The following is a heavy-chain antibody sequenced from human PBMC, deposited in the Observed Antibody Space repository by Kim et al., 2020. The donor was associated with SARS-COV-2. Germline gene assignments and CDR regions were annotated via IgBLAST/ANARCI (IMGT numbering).Heavy chain of an antibody. J-gene: IGHJ4*02. Sequence: GGSLRLSCAASGFTFSSYEMNWVRQAPGKGLEWVSYISSSGSTIYYADSVKGRFTISRDNAKNSLYLQMNSLRAEDTAVYYCARGSSGWYFTLDYWGQGTLVTVSS. CDR1: GFTFSSYE. CDR3: ARGSSGWYFTLDY. V-gene: IGHV3-48*03. D-gene: IGHD6-19*01. CDR2: ISSSGSTI.